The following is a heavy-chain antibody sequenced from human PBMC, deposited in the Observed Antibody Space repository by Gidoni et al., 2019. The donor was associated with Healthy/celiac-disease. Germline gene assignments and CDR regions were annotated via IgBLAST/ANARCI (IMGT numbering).Heavy chain of an antibody. CDR1: GGSISSGGYY. D-gene: IGHD3-10*01. J-gene: IGHJ4*02. V-gene: IGHV4-31*03. Sequence: QVQLQESGPGLVKPSQTLSLTCTVSGGSISSGGYYWSWIRQHPGKGLEWIGYIYYSGSTYYNPSLKSRVTISVDTSKNQFSLKLSSVTAADTAVYYCARERITMVRGVPRREGDFDYWGQGTLVTVSS. CDR2: IYYSGST. CDR3: ARERITMVRGVPRREGDFDY.